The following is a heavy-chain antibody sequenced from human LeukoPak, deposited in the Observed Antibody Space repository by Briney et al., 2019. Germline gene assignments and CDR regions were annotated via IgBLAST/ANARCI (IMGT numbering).Heavy chain of an antibody. Sequence: PGGSLRLSCAASGFTFSSYDMHWVRQATGKGLEWVSAIGTAGDTYYPVSVKGRFTISRENAKNSLYLQMNSLRAGDTAVYYCARAGKTRAFDIWGQGTMVTVSS. CDR3: ARAGKTRAFDI. J-gene: IGHJ3*02. CDR2: IGTAGDT. CDR1: GFTFSSYD. V-gene: IGHV3-13*01. D-gene: IGHD1-26*01.